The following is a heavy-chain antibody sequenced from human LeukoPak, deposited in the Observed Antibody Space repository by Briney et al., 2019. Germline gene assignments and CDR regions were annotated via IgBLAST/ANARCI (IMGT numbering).Heavy chain of an antibody. Sequence: GGSLRLSCTASGFTFGDYAMSWFRQAPGKGLEWVGFIRSKAYGGTTEYAASVKGRFTISRDDSKSIAYLQMNSLKTEDTAVYYCTRDTLLRYFDWLVPFDYWGQGTLVTVSS. J-gene: IGHJ4*02. V-gene: IGHV3-49*03. D-gene: IGHD3-9*01. CDR3: TRDTLLRYFDWLVPFDY. CDR2: IRSKAYGGTT. CDR1: GFTFGDYA.